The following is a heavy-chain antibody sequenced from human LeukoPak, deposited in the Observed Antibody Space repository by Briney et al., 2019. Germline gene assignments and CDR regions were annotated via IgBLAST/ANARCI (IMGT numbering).Heavy chain of an antibody. V-gene: IGHV3-30*02. CDR2: IRYDGSNK. Sequence: PGGSLRLSCAASGFTFSSYGMHWVRQAPGKGLEWVAFIRYDGSNKYYADSVKGRFTISRDNAKHTLYLQMNSLRVEDTAVYYCVRHTGYSSSWSQNWGQGTLVTVSS. D-gene: IGHD6-13*01. CDR3: VRHTGYSSSWSQN. J-gene: IGHJ4*02. CDR1: GFTFSSYG.